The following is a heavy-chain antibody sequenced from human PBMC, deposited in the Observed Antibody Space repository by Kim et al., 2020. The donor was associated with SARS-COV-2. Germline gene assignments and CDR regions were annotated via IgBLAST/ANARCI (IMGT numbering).Heavy chain of an antibody. D-gene: IGHD5-12*01. Sequence: TDYNPYLRSRVTMSVDTSKNKFALKLSSVTAADTAVYYCARGGYSGYDCDYWGQGTQVTVSS. CDR2: T. CDR3: ARGGYSGYDCDY. V-gene: IGHV4-31*02. J-gene: IGHJ4*02.